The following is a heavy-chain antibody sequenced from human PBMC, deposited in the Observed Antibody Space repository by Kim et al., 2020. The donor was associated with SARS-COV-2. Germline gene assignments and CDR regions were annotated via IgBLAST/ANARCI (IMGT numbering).Heavy chain of an antibody. D-gene: IGHD4-4*01. V-gene: IGHV4-39*07. CDR3: TRGLQSDYYYFGMDV. Sequence: NPSLRSRVTISVDTSKNQFSLKVKSVTAADTAMYSCTRGLQSDYYYFGMDVWGQGTTVTVSS. J-gene: IGHJ6*02.